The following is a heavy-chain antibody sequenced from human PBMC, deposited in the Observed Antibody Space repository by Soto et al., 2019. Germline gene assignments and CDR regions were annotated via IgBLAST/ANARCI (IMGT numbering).Heavy chain of an antibody. D-gene: IGHD6-13*01. V-gene: IGHV3-23*01. CDR3: ATAPRAAGGTGSYGH. Sequence: EVQLLESGGGLVQPGESLRLSCAASGFTFSSYAMSWVRQAPGKGLEWVSGINGGGVSTYYADSVKGRFTISRDNSKNTLYLQMDSLRDKDTAVYYCATAPRAAGGTGSYGHWGQGTLVTVSS. CDR1: GFTFSSYA. CDR2: INGGGVST. J-gene: IGHJ4*02.